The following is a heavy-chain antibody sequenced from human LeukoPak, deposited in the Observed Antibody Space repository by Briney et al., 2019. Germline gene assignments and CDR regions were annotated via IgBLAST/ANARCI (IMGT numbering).Heavy chain of an antibody. Sequence: GGSLRLSCAASGFTVSTYYLSWVRQVPGKGLEWVSVIYNSGSTYYADSVKGRFTISRDNSKNTLYLQINSLRAGDTAVYYCARSGGHVFDYWGQGTLVTVSA. J-gene: IGHJ4*02. D-gene: IGHD3-10*02. CDR1: GFTVSTYY. V-gene: IGHV3-53*01. CDR3: ARSGGHVFDY. CDR2: IYNSGST.